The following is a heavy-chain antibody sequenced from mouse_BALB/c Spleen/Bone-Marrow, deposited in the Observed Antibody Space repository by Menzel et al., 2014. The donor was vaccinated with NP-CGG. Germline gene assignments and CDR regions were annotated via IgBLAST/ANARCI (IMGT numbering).Heavy chain of an antibody. D-gene: IGHD2-1*01. CDR2: ILPGSGST. V-gene: IGHV1-9*01. J-gene: IGHJ3*01. CDR1: GYTFSSYW. CDR3: AREDGNHVGFAY. Sequence: VKLQESGAELMKPGASVKISCKATGYTFSSYWIEWVKQRPGHGLEWIGEILPGSGSTNYNEKFKGKATFTADTSSNTAYMQLSSLTSEDSAVYYCAREDGNHVGFAYWGQGTPVTVSA.